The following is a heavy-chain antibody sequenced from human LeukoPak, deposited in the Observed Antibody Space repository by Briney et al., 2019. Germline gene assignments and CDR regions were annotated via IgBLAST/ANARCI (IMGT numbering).Heavy chain of an antibody. J-gene: IGHJ4*02. Sequence: GGSLRLSCAASGFTVSSNYMSWVRQAPGKGLEWVSVIYSGGSRYYADSVKGRFTISRDNSKNTLYLQMNSLRAEDTAVYYCPRDFNMVRGVIVTPIDYWGQGTLVTVSS. V-gene: IGHV3-53*01. CDR1: GFTVSSNY. CDR3: PRDFNMVRGVIVTPIDY. D-gene: IGHD3-10*01. CDR2: IYSGGSR.